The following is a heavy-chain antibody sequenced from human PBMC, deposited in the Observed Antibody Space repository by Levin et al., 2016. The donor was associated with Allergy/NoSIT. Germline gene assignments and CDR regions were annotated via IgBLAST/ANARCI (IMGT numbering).Heavy chain of an antibody. CDR3: ARSRGYSYGEPARDAFDI. CDR1: GYTFTSYG. V-gene: IGHV1-18*01. Sequence: ASVKVSCKASGYTFTSYGISWVRQAPGQGLEWMGWISAYNGNTNYAQKLQGRVTMTTDTSTSTAYMELRSLRSDDTAVYYCARSRGYSYGEPARDAFDIWGQGTMVTVSS. D-gene: IGHD5-18*01. J-gene: IGHJ3*02. CDR2: ISAYNGNT.